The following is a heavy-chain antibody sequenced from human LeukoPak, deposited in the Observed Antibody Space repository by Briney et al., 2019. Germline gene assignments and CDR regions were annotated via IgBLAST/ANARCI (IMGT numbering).Heavy chain of an antibody. V-gene: IGHV3-48*04. D-gene: IGHD3-10*01. CDR3: AVVRGIMGY. Sequence: GRSLRLSCAASGFTFSSYAMYWVRQAPGKGLEWVSHISSSENTIYYVDSVKGRFTISRDNAKNSAYLQMNSLRAEDTAVYYCAVVRGIMGYWGQGTLVTVSS. CDR2: ISSSENTI. CDR1: GFTFSSYA. J-gene: IGHJ4*02.